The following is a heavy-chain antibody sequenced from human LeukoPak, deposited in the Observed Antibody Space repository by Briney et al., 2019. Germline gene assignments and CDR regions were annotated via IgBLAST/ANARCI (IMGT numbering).Heavy chain of an antibody. V-gene: IGHV4-39*01. CDR1: GGSISSSSYY. J-gene: IGHJ4*02. D-gene: IGHD3-10*01. CDR3: ARRWRFGELEDY. Sequence: SETLSLTCTVSGGSISSSSYYWGWIRQPPGKGLEWIGSIYYSGSAYYDPSLKSRVTISVDTSKNQFSLKLSSVTAADTAVYYCARRWRFGELEDYWGQGTLVTVSS. CDR2: IYYSGSA.